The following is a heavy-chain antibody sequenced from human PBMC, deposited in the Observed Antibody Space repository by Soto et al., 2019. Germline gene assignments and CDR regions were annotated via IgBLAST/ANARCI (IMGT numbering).Heavy chain of an antibody. D-gene: IGHD5-18*01. CDR2: VNAGNDNT. CDR1: GYTFTNNV. J-gene: IGHJ4*02. V-gene: IGHV1-3*01. Sequence: QVHLVQSGAEVKKPGASVKVSCKTSGYTFTNNVIHWVRQAPGQRLEWMGWVNAGNDNTKWSREFQGRLTLTKDTSATTAYVELSSLTSEVTAIYFCAREVPYGYSRFDYWGQGTLVTVSS. CDR3: AREVPYGYSRFDY.